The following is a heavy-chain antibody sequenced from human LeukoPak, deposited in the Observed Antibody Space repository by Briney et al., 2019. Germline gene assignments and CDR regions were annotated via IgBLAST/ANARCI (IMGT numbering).Heavy chain of an antibody. CDR1: GGSISSGSYY. Sequence: PSQTLSLTCTVSGGSISSGSYYWSWIRQPAGKGLEWIGRIYTSGSTNYNPSLKSRVTISVDTSKNQFSLKLSSVTAADTAVYYCARAGIFFGWSNFDYWGQGTLVTVSS. V-gene: IGHV4-61*02. D-gene: IGHD3-3*01. J-gene: IGHJ4*02. CDR3: ARAGIFFGWSNFDY. CDR2: IYTSGST.